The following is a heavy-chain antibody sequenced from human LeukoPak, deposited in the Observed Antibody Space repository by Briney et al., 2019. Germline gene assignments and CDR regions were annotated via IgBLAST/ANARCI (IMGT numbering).Heavy chain of an antibody. CDR1: GGSFSGDY. Sequence: TSETLSLTCAVYGGSFSGDYWNWIRQPPGKGLEWIGEINHSGSTNYNPSLKSRVNISVDKSKNQFSLNLTSVTAADTAVYYCARGQGYDFWSGRRGTFDIWGQGTMVTVSS. J-gene: IGHJ3*02. D-gene: IGHD3-3*01. V-gene: IGHV4-34*01. CDR2: INHSGST. CDR3: ARGQGYDFWSGRRGTFDI.